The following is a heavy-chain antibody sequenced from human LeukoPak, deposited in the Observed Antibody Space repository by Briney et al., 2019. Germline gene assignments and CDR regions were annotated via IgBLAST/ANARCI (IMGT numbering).Heavy chain of an antibody. J-gene: IGHJ4*02. Sequence: GGSLRLSCTTSGFTVTNYWMHWVRQAPGKGLVWVSRINSDGSNTNYAGSVKGRFTISRDNARNTLYLQMNSLRAEDTAVCYCAGGLSDYYYTVGYWGQGTLVTVSS. CDR3: AGGLSDYYYTVGY. CDR1: GFTVTNYW. D-gene: IGHD3-22*01. CDR2: INSDGSNT. V-gene: IGHV3-74*01.